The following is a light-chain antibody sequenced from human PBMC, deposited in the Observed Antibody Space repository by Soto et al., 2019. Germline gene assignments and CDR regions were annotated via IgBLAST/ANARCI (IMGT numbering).Light chain of an antibody. CDR2: AAS. J-gene: IGKJ1*01. Sequence: DIQMTQSPSSLSASVGDRIIITCRASQGVRRDLAWFQQQPGKAPKRLIYAASTLHSGVPSRFSGSGSGTEFTLTIASLQPEDSATYYCLQHTTYPWTFGPGTKVEIK. V-gene: IGKV1-17*01. CDR3: LQHTTYPWT. CDR1: QGVRRD.